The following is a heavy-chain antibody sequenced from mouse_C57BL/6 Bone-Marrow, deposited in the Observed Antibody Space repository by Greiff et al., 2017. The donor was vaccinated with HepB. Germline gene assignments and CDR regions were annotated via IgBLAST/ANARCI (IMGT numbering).Heavy chain of an antibody. CDR2: IYPRSGNT. CDR1: GYTFTSYG. J-gene: IGHJ4*01. Sequence: QVQLQQSGAELARPGASVKLSCKASGYTFTSYGISWVKQRTGQGLEWIGEIYPRSGNTYYNEKFKGKATLTADKSSSTAYMELRSLTSEDSAVYFCARCGYYRGYYAMDYWGQGTSVTVAS. D-gene: IGHD2-3*01. CDR3: ARCGYYRGYYAMDY. V-gene: IGHV1-81*01.